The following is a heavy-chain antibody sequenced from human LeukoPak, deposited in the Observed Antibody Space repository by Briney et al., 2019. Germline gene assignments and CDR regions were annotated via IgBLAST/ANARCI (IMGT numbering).Heavy chain of an antibody. J-gene: IGHJ6*03. CDR1: GGTFSSYA. CDR3: ARVVHYYYMDV. CDR2: IIPIFGTA. V-gene: IGHV1-69*06. Sequence: ASVKVSCKASGGTFSSYAISWVRQAPGQGLEWMGGIIPIFGTANYAQKFQGRVTITADKSTSTAYMELRSLRSDDTAVYYCARVVHYYYMDVWGKGTTVTISS.